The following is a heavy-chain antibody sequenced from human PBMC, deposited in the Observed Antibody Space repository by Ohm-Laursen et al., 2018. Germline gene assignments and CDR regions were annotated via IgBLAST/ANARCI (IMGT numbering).Heavy chain of an antibody. J-gene: IGHJ4*02. D-gene: IGHD6-19*01. V-gene: IGHV1-2*02. CDR2: INPNNGAI. CDR1: GYTFTGSY. Sequence: ESSVKVSCKASGYTFTGSYMHWVRQAPGQGLEWMGWINPNNGAINYAQKFQGRVTMTRDTSISTAYMELSSLRSDDTAVYYCAREEDLAVAGDWGQGTLVTVSS. CDR3: AREEDLAVAGD.